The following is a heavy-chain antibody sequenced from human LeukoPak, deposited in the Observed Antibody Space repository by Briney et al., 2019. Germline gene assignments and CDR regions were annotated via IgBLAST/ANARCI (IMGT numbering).Heavy chain of an antibody. CDR1: GFTFSSYA. CDR3: AKQLGYCSDGSCYFPY. J-gene: IGHJ4*02. CDR2: ISNNGGYT. D-gene: IGHD2-15*01. Sequence: SGGSLRLSCAVSGFTFSSYAMSWVRQAPGKGLEWVSAISNNGGYTYYADSVQGRFTISRDNSKSTLCLQMNSLRAEDTAVYYCAKQLGYCSDGSCYFPYWGQGTLVTVSS. V-gene: IGHV3-23*01.